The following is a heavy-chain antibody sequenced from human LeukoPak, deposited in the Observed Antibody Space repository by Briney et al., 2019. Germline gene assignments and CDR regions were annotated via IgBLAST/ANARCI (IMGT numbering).Heavy chain of an antibody. D-gene: IGHD1-1*01. V-gene: IGHV1-69*05. Sequence: GASVKVSCKASGGTFSSYAISWVRQAPGQGLEWMGGIIPIFGTANYAQKFQGRVTITTDESTSTAYMELSSLRSEDTAVYYCARAFVRTGTTHYYYYMDVWGKGTTVTVSS. J-gene: IGHJ6*03. CDR3: ARAFVRTGTTHYYYYMDV. CDR1: GGTFSSYA. CDR2: IIPIFGTA.